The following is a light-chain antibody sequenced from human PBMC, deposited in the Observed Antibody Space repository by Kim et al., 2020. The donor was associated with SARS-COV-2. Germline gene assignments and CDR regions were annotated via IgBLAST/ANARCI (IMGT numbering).Light chain of an antibody. Sequence: ALGQTVRITCQGDSPRSYYASWYQQKPGQAPVLCIYGKNNRPSGIPDRFSGSSSGNTASLTITGAQAEDEADYYCNSRDSSGNIGVFGGGTKLTVL. CDR3: NSRDSSGNIGV. CDR1: SPRSYY. V-gene: IGLV3-19*01. CDR2: GKN. J-gene: IGLJ3*02.